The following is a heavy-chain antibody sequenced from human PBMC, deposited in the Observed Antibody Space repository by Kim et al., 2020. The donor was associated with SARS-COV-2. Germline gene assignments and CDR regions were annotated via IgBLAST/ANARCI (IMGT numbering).Heavy chain of an antibody. J-gene: IGHJ4*02. D-gene: IGHD6-13*01. CDR2: TYYRSKWYN. V-gene: IGHV6-1*01. CDR3: ARLSVAAGTDY. CDR1: GDGVSSNSVT. Sequence: SQTLSLTCAISGDGVSSNSVTWNWIRQSPSRGLEWLGRTYYRSKWYNDYAVSVKGRIAINPDTSKNQFSLQLNSATPEDTAVYYCARLSVAAGTDYWGQGTLVTVSS.